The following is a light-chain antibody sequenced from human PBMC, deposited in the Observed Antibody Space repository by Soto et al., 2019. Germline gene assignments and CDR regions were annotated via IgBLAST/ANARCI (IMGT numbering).Light chain of an antibody. V-gene: IGKV1-9*01. CDR1: QDIRSS. Sequence: DVPLTQSPSFLSASVGDRLTITCPASQDIRSSLAWYPQKPGKAPNLLINTVSTLQSGVPSRFSGSGSGTEFTLTISSLQPEDFADYYCQQFNSSPFTFGGGTKVEI. CDR2: TVS. J-gene: IGKJ4*01. CDR3: QQFNSSPFT.